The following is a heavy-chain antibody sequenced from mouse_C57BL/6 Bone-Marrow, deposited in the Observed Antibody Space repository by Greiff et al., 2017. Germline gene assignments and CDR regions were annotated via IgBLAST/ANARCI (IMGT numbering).Heavy chain of an antibody. CDR3: ARFHYCASTHWYFDV. CDR1: GYTFTSYG. D-gene: IGHD1-1*01. J-gene: IGHJ1*03. Sequence: VTLMESGAELARPGASVKLTCKASGYTFTSYGISWVKQRTGQGLEWIGEIYTRSGNTYYYEKFKGKATLTADNSSSTAYMRLRSLTSENSAVYFCARFHYCASTHWYFDVWGTGTTVTVSS. CDR2: IYTRSGNT. V-gene: IGHV1-81*01.